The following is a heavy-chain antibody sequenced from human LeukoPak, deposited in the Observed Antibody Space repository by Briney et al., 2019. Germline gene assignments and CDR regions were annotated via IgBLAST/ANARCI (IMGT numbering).Heavy chain of an antibody. D-gene: IGHD6-6*01. Sequence: SETLSLPCTVSGYSISSGYYWGWIRQPPGKGLEWIGSIYHSGSTYYNPSLKSRVTISVDTSKNQFSLKLSSVTAADTAVYYCARVYSSSPIVKYFDYWGQGTLVTVSS. CDR1: GYSISSGYY. CDR3: ARVYSSSPIVKYFDY. V-gene: IGHV4-38-2*02. J-gene: IGHJ4*02. CDR2: IYHSGST.